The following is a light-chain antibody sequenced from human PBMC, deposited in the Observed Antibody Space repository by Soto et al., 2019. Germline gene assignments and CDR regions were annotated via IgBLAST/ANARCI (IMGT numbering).Light chain of an antibody. CDR2: GAS. V-gene: IGKV3-15*01. CDR1: QSVSSN. Sequence: EIVMTPSPATLSVSPGERATLSCRASQSVSSNLAWHQQKPGQSPRLLIYGASTRATGIPARFSGSGSGTEFTLTISSLQSEDFAVYYCQQYNNWPRTFGQGTKVDIK. CDR3: QQYNNWPRT. J-gene: IGKJ1*01.